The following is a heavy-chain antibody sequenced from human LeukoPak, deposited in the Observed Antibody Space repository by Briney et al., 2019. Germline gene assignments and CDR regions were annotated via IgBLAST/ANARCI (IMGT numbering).Heavy chain of an antibody. CDR2: IYSGGST. D-gene: IGHD6-19*01. J-gene: IGHJ6*03. CDR1: GFTVSSNY. CDR3: AKGVAGNNYYYYYMDV. Sequence: GGSLRLSCAASGFTVSSNYMIWVRQAPGKGLEWVSVIYSGGSTYYADSVKGRFTISRDNSKNTLYLQMNSLRAEDTAVYYCAKGVAGNNYYYYYMDVWGKGTTVTVSS. V-gene: IGHV3-53*01.